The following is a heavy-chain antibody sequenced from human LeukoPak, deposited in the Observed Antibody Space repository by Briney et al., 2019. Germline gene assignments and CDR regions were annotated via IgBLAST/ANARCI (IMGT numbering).Heavy chain of an antibody. J-gene: IGHJ4*02. V-gene: IGHV1-2*02. CDR2: TNPDSGST. D-gene: IGHD5-12*01. Sequence: ASVKVSCKGSGYTFTDYYIHWVRQAPGQGLEWMGWTNPDSGSTNYVRNFQGRVTMTRDPSINTAYMELNTLRSDDTALYFCARDHRHTSDYQDFDYWGQGTLVTVSS. CDR3: ARDHRHTSDYQDFDY. CDR1: GYTFTDYY.